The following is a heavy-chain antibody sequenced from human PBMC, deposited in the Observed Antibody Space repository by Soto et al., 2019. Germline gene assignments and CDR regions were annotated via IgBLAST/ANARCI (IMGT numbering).Heavy chain of an antibody. CDR2: IYYSGST. D-gene: IGHD6-13*01. V-gene: IGHV4-59*02. Sequence: SETLSLTCTVSGGSVSSYYWSWIRQSPGKGLEWIGYIYYSGSTKYKPSLKSRVTISVDTSKNQFSLKVSSATAADTAVYYCARVDSSSWYNWFDPWGQGTLVTVS. CDR3: ARVDSSSWYNWFDP. J-gene: IGHJ5*02. CDR1: GGSVSSYY.